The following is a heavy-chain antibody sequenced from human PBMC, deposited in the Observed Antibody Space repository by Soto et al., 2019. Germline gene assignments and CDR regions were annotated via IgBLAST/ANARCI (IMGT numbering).Heavy chain of an antibody. D-gene: IGHD5-12*01. Sequence: GWSMRLACAASRLTLRISGVNGVFQAPGKGLEWVSYISSSSSTIYYADSVKGGFTISRDNAKNSLYLQMNSLRDEDTAVYYCASDRRPPTINYYYYGMDVWGQGTTVTVSS. J-gene: IGHJ6*02. CDR2: ISSSSSTI. CDR1: RLTLRISG. V-gene: IGHV3-48*02. CDR3: ASDRRPPTINYYYYGMDV.